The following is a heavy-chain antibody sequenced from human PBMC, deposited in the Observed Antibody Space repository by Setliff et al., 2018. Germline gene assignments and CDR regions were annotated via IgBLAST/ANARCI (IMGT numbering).Heavy chain of an antibody. CDR1: GFTFSNYY. Sequence: GGSLRLSCAASGFTFSNYYMTWIRQAPGKGLEWISYIHYSGNPTYYADSVKGRFTVSRDNAKNSLYLQMTSRRAEDPAIYYCARTTGYRLGGDFDYWGQGTLVTVSS. CDR2: IHYSGNPT. V-gene: IGHV3-11*01. D-gene: IGHD3-16*01. J-gene: IGHJ4*02. CDR3: ARTTGYRLGGDFDY.